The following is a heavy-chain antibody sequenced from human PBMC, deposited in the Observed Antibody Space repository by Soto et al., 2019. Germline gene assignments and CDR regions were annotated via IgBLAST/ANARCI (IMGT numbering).Heavy chain of an antibody. D-gene: IGHD2-2*01. V-gene: IGHV3-23*01. CDR2: ISGSGGST. Sequence: GGSLRLSCAASGFTFSSYAMSWVRQAPGKGLEWVSAISGSGGSTYYADSVKGRFTISRDNSKNTLYLQMNSLRAEDTAVYYCAKDVSSTSPHYYGMDVWGQGTTVTV. J-gene: IGHJ6*02. CDR1: GFTFSSYA. CDR3: AKDVSSTSPHYYGMDV.